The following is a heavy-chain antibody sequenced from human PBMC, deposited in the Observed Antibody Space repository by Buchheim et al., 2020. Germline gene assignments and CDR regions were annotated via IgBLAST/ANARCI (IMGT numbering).Heavy chain of an antibody. CDR1: GGSLRTGDFY. J-gene: IGHJ4*02. CDR2: TSHRDST. V-gene: IGHV4-30-4*01. CDR3: ARGAAWFGDILPSFDS. Sequence: QVQLQESGPGLVKPSQTLSLTCTVSGGSLRTGDFYWSWIRQPPGKGLEWIGYTSHRDSTYYNPSLRGRVSISMDTSKNQVSLRVNSVTAADTAVYFCARGAAWFGDILPSFDSWGQG. D-gene: IGHD3-10*01.